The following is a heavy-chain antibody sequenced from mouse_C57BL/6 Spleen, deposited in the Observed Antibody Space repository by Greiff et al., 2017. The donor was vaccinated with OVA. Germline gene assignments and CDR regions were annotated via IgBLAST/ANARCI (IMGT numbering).Heavy chain of an antibody. CDR3: VRSQTAQATSFAY. CDR2: IRSKSNNYAT. J-gene: IGHJ3*01. D-gene: IGHD3-2*02. CDR1: GFSFNTYA. Sequence: EVKLMESGGGLVQPKGSLKLSCAASGFSFNTYAMNWVRQAPGKGLEWVARIRSKSNNYATYYADSVKDRFTISRDDSESMLYLQMNNLKTEDTAMYYCVRSQTAQATSFAYWGQGTLVTVSA. V-gene: IGHV10-1*01.